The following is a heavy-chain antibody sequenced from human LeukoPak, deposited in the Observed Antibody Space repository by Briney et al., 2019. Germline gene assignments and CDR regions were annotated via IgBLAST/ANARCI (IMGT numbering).Heavy chain of an antibody. Sequence: SVEVSCKASGFTFTISAVQWVRQARGQRREWIGWIVVGSGNTNYAQKFQERVTITRDMSTSTAYMELSSLRSEDTAVYYCAAWTTYYYDSSGITGGYWGQGTLVTVSS. V-gene: IGHV1-58*01. CDR2: IVVGSGNT. CDR3: AAWTTYYYDSSGITGGY. J-gene: IGHJ4*02. D-gene: IGHD3-22*01. CDR1: GFTFTISA.